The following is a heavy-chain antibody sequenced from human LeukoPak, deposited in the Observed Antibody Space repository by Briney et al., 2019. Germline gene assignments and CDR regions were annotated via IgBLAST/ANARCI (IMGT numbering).Heavy chain of an antibody. V-gene: IGHV3-23*01. J-gene: IGHJ4*02. CDR2: ISGSGGTT. D-gene: IGHD4-17*01. CDR1: GFIFRTYV. CDR3: AKDRVSTVTTNYFDY. Sequence: GGSLRLSCAASGFIFRTYVMSWVRQAPGKGLEWVSSISGSGGTTYYGDSVKGRFSISRDNSRNTLYLQMNSLRAEDTAAYYCAKDRVSTVTTNYFDYWGQGTLVTVSS.